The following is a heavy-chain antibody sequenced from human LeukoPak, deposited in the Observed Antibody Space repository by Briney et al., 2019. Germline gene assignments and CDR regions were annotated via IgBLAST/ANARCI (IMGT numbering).Heavy chain of an antibody. CDR1: GGTFSSYA. Sequence: SVKVSCKASGGTFSSYAISWVRQAPGQGLEWMGRIIPIFGTANYAQKFQGRVTITTDESTSTAYMELSSLRSEDTPVYYCARARSDDYYYYYMDVWGKGTTVTVSS. D-gene: IGHD1-26*01. CDR2: IIPIFGTA. J-gene: IGHJ6*03. V-gene: IGHV1-69*05. CDR3: ARARSDDYYYYYMDV.